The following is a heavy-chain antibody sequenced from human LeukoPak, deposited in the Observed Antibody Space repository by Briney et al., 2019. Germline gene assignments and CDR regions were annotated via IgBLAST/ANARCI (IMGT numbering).Heavy chain of an antibody. V-gene: IGHV3-43D*03. CDR3: TKGTSSWHEFDY. J-gene: IGHJ4*02. CDR1: GFTFSSDG. Sequence: GGTLRLSCAASGFTFSSDGMSWVRQAPGKGLEWVSLITWDGGSTYYADSVKGRFTISRDNSKNSLSLQMNNLRAGDTALYYCTKGTSSWHEFDYWGQGTLVTVSS. D-gene: IGHD6-13*01. CDR2: ITWDGGST.